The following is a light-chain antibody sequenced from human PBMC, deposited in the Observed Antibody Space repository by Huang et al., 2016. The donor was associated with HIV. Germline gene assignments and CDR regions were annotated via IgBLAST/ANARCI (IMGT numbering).Light chain of an antibody. J-gene: IGKJ4*01. Sequence: EIVLTQSPGTLSLSPGERATLSCRASQSVSNNFFAWYQQKPGQAPRLLIYGASRRATGIPDRFSGGGSGADFTLTISTLEPEDVAVYYCQQYGSSPRTFGGGTKVEIK. CDR1: QSVSNNF. CDR2: GAS. CDR3: QQYGSSPRT. V-gene: IGKV3-20*01.